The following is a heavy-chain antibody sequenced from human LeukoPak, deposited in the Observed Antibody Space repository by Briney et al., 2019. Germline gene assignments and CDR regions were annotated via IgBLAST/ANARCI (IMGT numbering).Heavy chain of an antibody. Sequence: SETLSLTCTVSGGSISSYYWSWIRQPPGKGLEWIGYIYYSGSTNYNPSLKSRVTISVDTSKNQFSLKLSSVTAAVTAVYYCARRMSIAAAGIDAFDIWGQGTMVTVSS. CDR1: GGSISSYY. J-gene: IGHJ3*02. D-gene: IGHD6-13*01. CDR3: ARRMSIAAAGIDAFDI. V-gene: IGHV4-59*08. CDR2: IYYSGST.